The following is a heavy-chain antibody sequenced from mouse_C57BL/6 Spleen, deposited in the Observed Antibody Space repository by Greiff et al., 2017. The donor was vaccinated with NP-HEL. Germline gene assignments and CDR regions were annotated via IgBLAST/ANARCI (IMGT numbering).Heavy chain of an antibody. D-gene: IGHD2-3*01. CDR1: GYTFTEYT. CDR3: ARHERLLKGGYYFDY. CDR2: VYPGSGSI. V-gene: IGHV1-62-2*01. J-gene: IGHJ2*01. Sequence: VQLQQSGAELVKPGASVKLSCKASGYTFTEYTIHWVKQRSGQGLEWIGWVYPGSGSIKYNEKFKDKATLTADKSSSTVYMELSSMTSEDSAVYFCARHERLLKGGYYFDYWGQGTTLTVSS.